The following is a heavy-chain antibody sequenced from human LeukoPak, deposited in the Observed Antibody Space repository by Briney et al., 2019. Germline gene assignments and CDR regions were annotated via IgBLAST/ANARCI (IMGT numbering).Heavy chain of an antibody. D-gene: IGHD3-22*01. CDR1: GYTFTGYY. CDR2: INPNNGGT. V-gene: IGHV1-2*02. J-gene: IGHJ4*02. CDR3: ASGSFWEYDSSGYYSY. Sequence: GASVKVSCKTSGYTFTGYYMHWLRQAPGQGLEWMGWINPNNGGTKYAQKFQGRVTMTRDTSISTAYMELTRLRSDDTAVYYCASGSFWEYDSSGYYSYWGQGTLVTVSS.